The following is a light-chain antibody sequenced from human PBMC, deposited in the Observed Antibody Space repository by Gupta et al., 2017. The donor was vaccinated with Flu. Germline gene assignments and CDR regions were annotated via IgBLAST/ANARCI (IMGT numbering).Light chain of an antibody. J-gene: IGLJ3*02. Sequence: SVLTQPPSASGTPGQRVPISCSGSSSKLGSNPVNWSQQLPGTAPKRLRYINNPRPSGVPERFSGSKSGTSASLAITGLQAEDEADYDWAAYADSRNVPVFGGGTKLT. CDR1: SSKLGSNP. CDR2: INN. CDR3: AAYADSRNVPV. V-gene: IGLV1-44*01.